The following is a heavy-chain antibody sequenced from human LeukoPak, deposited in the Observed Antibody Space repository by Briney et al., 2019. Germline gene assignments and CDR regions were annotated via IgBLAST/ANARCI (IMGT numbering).Heavy chain of an antibody. CDR3: ARRGVGTTPYFDY. V-gene: IGHV4-39*01. D-gene: IGHD3-3*01. J-gene: IGHJ4*02. CDR1: GDSFSSSLYY. Sequence: SETLCLTCTVSGDSFSSSLYYWAWIRQPPGKGLEWIGSVYYSGNTYSNPSLKSRVTISVDTSKNQFSLKLTSVTAADTAMYYCARRGVGTTPYFDYWGQGTLVTVSS. CDR2: VYYSGNT.